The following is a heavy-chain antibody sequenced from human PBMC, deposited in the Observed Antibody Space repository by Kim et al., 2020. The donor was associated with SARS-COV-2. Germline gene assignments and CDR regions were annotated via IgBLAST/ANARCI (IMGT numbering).Heavy chain of an antibody. Sequence: GGSLRLSCAASGFTFDDYGMSWVRQAPGKGLEWVSGVNWNGDNTSYADSVKGRFTISRDNAKNSLYLQMNSLRAEDTALYHCARDATFSWPHDAFDIWGQGTMVTVSS. V-gene: IGHV3-20*01. CDR1: GFTFDDYG. J-gene: IGHJ3*02. CDR3: ARDATFSWPHDAFDI. D-gene: IGHD2-15*01. CDR2: VNWNGDNT.